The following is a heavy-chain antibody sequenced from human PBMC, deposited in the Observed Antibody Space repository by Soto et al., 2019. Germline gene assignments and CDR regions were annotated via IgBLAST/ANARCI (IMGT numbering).Heavy chain of an antibody. CDR3: ARRPPYGDYAADALDI. CDR2: IYWDDDK. D-gene: IGHD4-17*01. J-gene: IGHJ3*02. CDR1: GFSLSTSGVG. Sequence: QITLKESGPTLVKPTQTLTLTCTFSGFSLSTSGVGVGWIRQPPGKALEWLALIYWDDDKRYSPSLKSRLTITXXTXKXXVVLTMTNMDPVDTATYYCARRPPYGDYAADALDIWGQGTMVTVSS. V-gene: IGHV2-5*02.